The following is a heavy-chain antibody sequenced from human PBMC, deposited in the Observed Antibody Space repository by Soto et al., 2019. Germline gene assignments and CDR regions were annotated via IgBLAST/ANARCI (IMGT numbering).Heavy chain of an antibody. Sequence: EVQLLESGGGLVQPGGSLRLSCAASGFTFSSYAMSWVRQAPGKGLEWVSAISGSGGSTYYADSVKGRFTIPRDNSKNTLYLQMNSLRAEDTAVYYCAKVLREGSIVVVEPAWDYWGQGTLVTVSS. CDR2: ISGSGGST. J-gene: IGHJ4*02. CDR3: AKVLREGSIVVVEPAWDY. V-gene: IGHV3-23*01. CDR1: GFTFSSYA. D-gene: IGHD2-15*01.